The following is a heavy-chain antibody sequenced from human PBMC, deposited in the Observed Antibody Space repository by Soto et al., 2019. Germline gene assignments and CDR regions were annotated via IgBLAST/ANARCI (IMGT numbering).Heavy chain of an antibody. CDR3: ARGRRGIVATIRSMDV. J-gene: IGHJ6*03. CDR1: GGSISSYY. V-gene: IGHV4-59*08. Sequence: PSETLSLTCTVSGGSISSYYWSWIRQPPGKGLEWIGYIYYSGSTNYNPSLKSRVTISVDTSKNQFSLKLSSVTAADTAVYYCARGRRGIVATIRSMDVWGKGTTVTVSS. CDR2: IYYSGST. D-gene: IGHD5-12*01.